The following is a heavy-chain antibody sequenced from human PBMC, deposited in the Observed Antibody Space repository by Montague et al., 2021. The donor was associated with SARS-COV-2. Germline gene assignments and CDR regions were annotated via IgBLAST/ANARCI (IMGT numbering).Heavy chain of an antibody. CDR3: ARHRITIFLCRLFDY. Sequence: SETLSLTCTVSGGSIRSSSYYWGWIRQPPGKGLEWIGCIYYSGSTYYNPSLKSRVTISVGTSKNQFSLKLSSVTAADTAVYYCARHRITIFLCRLFDYWGQGTLVTVSS. D-gene: IGHD3-9*01. CDR1: GGSIRSSSYY. J-gene: IGHJ4*02. V-gene: IGHV4-39*01. CDR2: IYYSGST.